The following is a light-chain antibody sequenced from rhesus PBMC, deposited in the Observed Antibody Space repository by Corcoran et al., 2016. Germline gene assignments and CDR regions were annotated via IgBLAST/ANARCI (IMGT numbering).Light chain of an antibody. Sequence: QVLLTQSPATLSLSPGESATLSCRASHSVSNNLAWYHQKPGQAPRLLIFGASSRAIGIPASFRGSGSGTDFTLTISSLDPEDVGVYYCYQHSSGWTFGQGTKVEIK. J-gene: IGKJ1*01. V-gene: IGKV3-10*01. CDR1: HSVSNN. CDR3: YQHSSGWT. CDR2: GAS.